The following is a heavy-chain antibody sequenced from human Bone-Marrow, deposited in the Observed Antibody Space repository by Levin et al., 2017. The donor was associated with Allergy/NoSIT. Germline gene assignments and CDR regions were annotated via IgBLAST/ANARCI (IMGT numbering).Heavy chain of an antibody. J-gene: IGHJ6*02. CDR3: AKDQSATVSLYYYDYGMDV. CDR1: GFTFSSYG. D-gene: IGHD4-11*01. V-gene: IGHV3-30*18. Sequence: GGSLRLSCAASGFTFSSYGMHWVRQAPGKGLEWVAVISYDGSNKYYADSVKGRFTISRDNSKNTLYLQMNSLRAEDTAVYYCAKDQSATVSLYYYDYGMDVWGQGTTVTVSS. CDR2: ISYDGSNK.